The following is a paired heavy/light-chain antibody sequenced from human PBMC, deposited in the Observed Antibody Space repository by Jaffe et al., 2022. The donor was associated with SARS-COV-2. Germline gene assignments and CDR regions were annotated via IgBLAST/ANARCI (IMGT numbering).Light chain of an antibody. J-gene: IGLJ3*02. CDR1: SRDVGNYNF. CDR3: CSYAATTAPSWV. CDR2: EGT. Sequence: QSALTQPASVSGSPGQSITISCTGTSRDVGNYNFVSWYQQHPGEAPKLIIYEGTNRPSGVSFRFSGSKSGNTASLTISGLQAEDEADYFCCSYAATTAPSWVFGGGTRLTVL. V-gene: IGLV2-23*01.
Heavy chain of an antibody. CDR3: AKDINGYCLGGRCYYYGIDV. D-gene: IGHD2-15*01. V-gene: IGHV3-30*18. CDR1: GFNVSRNG. Sequence: QLQLVESGGGVAQPGRSLRLSCVASGFNVSRNGMHWVRQAPGRGLEWVAVISHDGTEKYYADSVKGRFTVSRDNSKNTLHLQMSSLRAEDRAVYYCAKDINGYCLGGRCYYYGIDVWGQGTTVIVSS. J-gene: IGHJ6*02. CDR2: ISHDGTEK.